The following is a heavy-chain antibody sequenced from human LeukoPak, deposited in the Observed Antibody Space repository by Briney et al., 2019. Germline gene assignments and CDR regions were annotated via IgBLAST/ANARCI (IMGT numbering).Heavy chain of an antibody. CDR2: INPSGGST. V-gene: IGHV1-46*01. Sequence: ASVNVSCKASGYTFTSYYMHWVRQAPGQGLEWMGIINPSGGSTSYAQKFQGRVTMTRDTSTSTVYMELSSLRSEDTAVYYCASFGVHEDDAFDIWGQGTMVTVSS. CDR3: ASFGVHEDDAFDI. J-gene: IGHJ3*02. CDR1: GYTFTSYY. D-gene: IGHD3-10*01.